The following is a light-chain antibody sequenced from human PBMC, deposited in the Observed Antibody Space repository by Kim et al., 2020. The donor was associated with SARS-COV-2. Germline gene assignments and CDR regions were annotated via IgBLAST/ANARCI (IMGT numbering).Light chain of an antibody. Sequence: SVSPGQTASITCAGDKWGDICACWYKKKPGQTPVLVIYQGSKRPSGSPERFSGSNSGNKDTLTIRGTQAMDESDYYCQAWDRITLVFGGGTQLTVL. CDR1: KWGDIC. CDR2: QGS. J-gene: IGLJ3*02. V-gene: IGLV3-1*01. CDR3: QAWDRITLV.